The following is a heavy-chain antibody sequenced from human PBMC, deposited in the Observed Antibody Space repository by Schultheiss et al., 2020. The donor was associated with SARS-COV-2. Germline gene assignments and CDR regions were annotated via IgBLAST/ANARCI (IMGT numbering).Heavy chain of an antibody. D-gene: IGHD6-13*01. CDR3: AKRKTAGSSSWLLDY. Sequence: GGSLRLSCAASGFTFSNAWMSWVRQAPGKGLEWVGRIKSKTDGGTTDYAAPVKGRFTISRDNSKNTLYLQMNSLRAEDTAVYYCAKRKTAGSSSWLLDYWGQGTLVTVSS. V-gene: IGHV3-15*01. CDR2: IKSKTDGGTT. CDR1: GFTFSNAW. J-gene: IGHJ4*02.